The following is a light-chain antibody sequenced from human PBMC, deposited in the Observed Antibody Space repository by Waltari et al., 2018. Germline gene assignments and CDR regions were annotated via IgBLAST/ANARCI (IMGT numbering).Light chain of an antibody. V-gene: IGKV4-1*01. Sequence: DIVMTQSPDSLAVSLGERATINCKSRQSVLYSSNNKNYLAWYQEKPGQPPKLLIYWASTRESGVPDRFSGSGSGTDFTLTISSLQAEDVAVYYCQQYYSTPYTFGQRTKLEIK. CDR1: QSVLYSSNNKNY. CDR2: WAS. J-gene: IGKJ2*01. CDR3: QQYYSTPYT.